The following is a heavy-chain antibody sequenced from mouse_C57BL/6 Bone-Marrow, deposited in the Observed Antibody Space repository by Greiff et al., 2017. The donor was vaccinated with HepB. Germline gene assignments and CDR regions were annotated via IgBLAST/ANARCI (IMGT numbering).Heavy chain of an antibody. CDR2: ISDGGSYT. V-gene: IGHV5-4*01. CDR3: ARDSVVAHWYFDV. CDR1: GFTFSSYA. Sequence: DVKLVESGGGLVKPGGSLKLSCAASGFTFSSYAMSWVRQTPEKRLEWVATISDGGSYTYYPDNVKGRFTISRDNAKNNLYLQMSHLKSEDTAMYYCARDSVVAHWYFDVWGTGTTVTVSS. D-gene: IGHD1-1*01. J-gene: IGHJ1*03.